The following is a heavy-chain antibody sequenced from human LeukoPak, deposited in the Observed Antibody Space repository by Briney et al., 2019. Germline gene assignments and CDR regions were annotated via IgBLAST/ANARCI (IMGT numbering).Heavy chain of an antibody. V-gene: IGHV4-34*01. Sequence: SETLSLTCNVSGGSISSYYWSWIRQPPGKGLEWIGEINHSGSTNYNPSLKSRVTISVDTSKNQFSLKLSSVTAADTAVYYCARGPMSYYFDYWGQGTLVTVSS. CDR2: INHSGST. CDR3: ARGPMSYYFDY. J-gene: IGHJ4*02. CDR1: GGSISSYY.